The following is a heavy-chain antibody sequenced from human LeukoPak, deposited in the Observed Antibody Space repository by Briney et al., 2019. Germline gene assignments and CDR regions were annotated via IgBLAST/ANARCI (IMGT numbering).Heavy chain of an antibody. CDR2: IIPIFGTA. J-gene: IGHJ4*02. CDR3: ARDRPTGIDQLLLISPFDY. V-gene: IGHV1-69*05. Sequence: GSSVKVSCKASGGTFSSYAISWVRQAPGQGLEWMGGIIPIFGTANYAQKFQGRVTITTDESTSTAYMELRSLRSDDTAVYYCARDRPTGIDQLLLISPFDYWGQGTLVTVSS. D-gene: IGHD1-1*01. CDR1: GGTFSSYA.